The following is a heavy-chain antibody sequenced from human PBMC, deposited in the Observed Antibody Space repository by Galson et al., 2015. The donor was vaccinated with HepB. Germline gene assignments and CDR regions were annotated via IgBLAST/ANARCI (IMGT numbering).Heavy chain of an antibody. CDR1: GGSFSGYY. Sequence: ETLSLTCAVYGGSFSGYYWSWIRQPPGKGLEWIGEINHSGSTNYNPSLKSRVTISVDTSKNQFSLKLSSVTAADTAVFYCARHRRSPHSSSWYYFDYWGQGTLVTVSS. D-gene: IGHD6-13*01. CDR3: ARHRRSPHSSSWYYFDY. J-gene: IGHJ4*02. V-gene: IGHV4-34*01. CDR2: INHSGST.